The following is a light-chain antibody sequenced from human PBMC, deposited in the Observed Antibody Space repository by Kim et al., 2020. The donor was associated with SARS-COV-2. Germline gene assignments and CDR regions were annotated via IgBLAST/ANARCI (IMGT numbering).Light chain of an antibody. CDR3: SSYTTTSALYV. CDR2: DVT. CDR1: YSGIGYYAD. Sequence: QAVTSAGVGAYSGIGYYADVSWYHQLPDKAPKLLIYDVTYRPSGVADRCSGSKSGNTASLTISGLQAEDEADYYCSSYTTTSALYVFGTGTKVTVL. J-gene: IGLJ1*01. V-gene: IGLV2-14*03.